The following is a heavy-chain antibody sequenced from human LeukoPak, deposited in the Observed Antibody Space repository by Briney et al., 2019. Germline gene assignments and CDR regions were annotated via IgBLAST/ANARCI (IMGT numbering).Heavy chain of an antibody. CDR2: INHSGST. V-gene: IGHV4-34*01. CDR3: VRARLSDHIVPGAERAYDACDM. CDR1: GGSFSGYY. D-gene: IGHD2-2*01. J-gene: IGHJ3*02. Sequence: PSETLPLTCAVYGGSFSGYYWSWIRQPPGKGLEWIGEINHSGSTNYNPSLKSRVTVSVDTSENQFSLKLSSVAAADTAVYFCVRARLSDHIVPGAERAYDACDMWGQGTMVTVSS.